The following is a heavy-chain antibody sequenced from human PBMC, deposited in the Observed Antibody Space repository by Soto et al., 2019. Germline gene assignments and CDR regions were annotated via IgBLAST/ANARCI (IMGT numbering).Heavy chain of an antibody. J-gene: IGHJ4*02. CDR2: ISYDGSNK. CDR3: AKPLQSTTLLNSPDY. Sequence: QVQLVESGGGVVQPGRSLRLSCAASGFTFSSYGMHWVRQAPGKGLEWVAVISYDGSNKYYADSVKGRFTISRDNSKNTLYLQMNSPRAEDTAVYYCAKPLQSTTLLNSPDYWGQGTLVTVSS. CDR1: GFTFSSYG. V-gene: IGHV3-30*18. D-gene: IGHD4-4*01.